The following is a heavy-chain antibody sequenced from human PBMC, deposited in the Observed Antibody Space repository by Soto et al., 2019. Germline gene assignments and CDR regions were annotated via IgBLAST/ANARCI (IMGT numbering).Heavy chain of an antibody. J-gene: IGHJ6*02. CDR1: GDSVSSNSAA. CDR3: ARIRSQYDFWSGYHPQYYYDGMDV. V-gene: IGHV6-1*01. Sequence: SQTLSLTCAISGDSVSSNSAAWNWIRQSPSRGLEWLGRTYYRSKWYNDYAVSVKSRITINPDTSKNRFSLQLNSVTPEDTAVYYCARIRSQYDFWSGYHPQYYYDGMDVWGRGTTVTVSS. D-gene: IGHD3-3*01. CDR2: TYYRSKWYN.